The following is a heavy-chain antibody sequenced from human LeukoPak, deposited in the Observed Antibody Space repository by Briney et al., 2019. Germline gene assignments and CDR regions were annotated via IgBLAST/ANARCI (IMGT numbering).Heavy chain of an antibody. V-gene: IGHV3-15*01. CDR2: LKSKSDGATR. J-gene: IGHJ5*02. CDR1: GFTVTNAW. D-gene: IGHD6-19*01. CDR3: TTLKKYSSGWYTSNWFDP. Sequence: GSLRLSCAASGFTVTNAWMSWVRQAPGKGLEWVGRLKSKSDGATRDYAAPVKGRFTISRDESKNTLYLQMNSLKTEDTAVYYCTTLKKYSSGWYTSNWFDPWGQGTLVTVSS.